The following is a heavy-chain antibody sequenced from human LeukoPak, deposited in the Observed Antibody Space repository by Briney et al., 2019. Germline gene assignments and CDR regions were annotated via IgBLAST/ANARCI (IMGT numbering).Heavy chain of an antibody. CDR2: ISAYNGNT. V-gene: IGHV1-18*01. CDR3: ARDRIAVRPGWFDP. Sequence: ASVKVSCKASGYTFTTYGINWVRHAPGQGLEWMGWISAYNGNTNYAQRLQGRDTMTTDTSTSTAYMELRSLRSDDTAVYYCARDRIAVRPGWFDPWGQGTLVSVSS. J-gene: IGHJ5*02. CDR1: GYTFTTYG. D-gene: IGHD6-6*01.